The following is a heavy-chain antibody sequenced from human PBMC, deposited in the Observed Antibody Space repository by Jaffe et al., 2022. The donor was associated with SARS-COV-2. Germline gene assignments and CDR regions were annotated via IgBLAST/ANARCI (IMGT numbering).Heavy chain of an antibody. CDR1: GGSISSSSYY. CDR3: ARTVVPAAISELNWFDP. V-gene: IGHV4-39*01. D-gene: IGHD2-2*01. Sequence: QLQLQESGPGLVKPSETLSLTCTVSGGSISSSSYYWGWIRQPPGKGLEWIGSIYYSGSTYYNPSLKSRVTISVDTSKNQFSLKLSSVTAADTAVYYCARTVVPAAISELNWFDPWGQGTLVTVSS. J-gene: IGHJ5*02. CDR2: IYYSGST.